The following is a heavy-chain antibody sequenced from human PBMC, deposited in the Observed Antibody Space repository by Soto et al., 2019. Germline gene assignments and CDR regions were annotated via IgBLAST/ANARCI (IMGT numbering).Heavy chain of an antibody. Sequence: GGSLRLSCAASGFTFSSYWMSWVRQAPGEGLEWVANIKQDGSEKYYVDSVKGRFTISRDNAKNSLYLQMNSLRAEDTAVYYCARDTAEWELLPDYWGQGTLVTVSS. D-gene: IGHD1-26*01. CDR2: IKQDGSEK. J-gene: IGHJ4*02. CDR3: ARDTAEWELLPDY. CDR1: GFTFSSYW. V-gene: IGHV3-7*03.